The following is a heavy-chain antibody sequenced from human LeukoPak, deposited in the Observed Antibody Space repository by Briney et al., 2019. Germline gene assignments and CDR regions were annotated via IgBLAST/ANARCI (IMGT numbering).Heavy chain of an antibody. CDR3: AREEGDSSGYYYGFVDY. CDR2: ISYDGSNK. J-gene: IGHJ4*02. CDR1: GFTFSSYA. V-gene: IGHV3-30-3*01. D-gene: IGHD3-22*01. Sequence: PGGSLRLSCAASGFTFSSYAMHWVRQAPGKGLEWVAVISYDGSNKYYADSVKGRFTISRDNSKNTLHLQMNSLRAEDTAVYYCAREEGDSSGYYYGFVDYWGQGTLVTVSS.